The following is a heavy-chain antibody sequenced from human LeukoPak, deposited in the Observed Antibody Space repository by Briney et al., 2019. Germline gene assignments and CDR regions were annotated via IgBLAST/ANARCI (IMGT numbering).Heavy chain of an antibody. CDR2: ISSGGSTI. CDR3: ARVQKGIAAAGTGGGWFEP. CDR1: GFTFSDYY. D-gene: IGHD6-13*01. Sequence: GGSLRLSCAASGFTFSDYYMSWIRQAPGKGLEWISYISSGGSTIYYADSVRGQFTISRDNAKKSLYLQMNSLRAEDTAVYYCARVQKGIAAAGTGGGWFEPWGQGTLVSVSS. J-gene: IGHJ5*02. V-gene: IGHV3-11*01.